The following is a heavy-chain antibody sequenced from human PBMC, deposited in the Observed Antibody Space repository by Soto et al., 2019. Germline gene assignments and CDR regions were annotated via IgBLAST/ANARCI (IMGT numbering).Heavy chain of an antibody. CDR1: GGTFSNDI. V-gene: IGHV1-69*04. CDR3: VRDSPIGSTYSGYDGIDY. CDR2: IIPLLDIT. Sequence: SVKVSCKASGGTFSNDIITWVRQAPGQGLEWMGSIIPLLDITNYAQKFQGRVTITADKSTSTAYMELNSLRSEDTAVYYCVRDSPIGSTYSGYDGIDYWGQGTLVTVSS. D-gene: IGHD5-12*01. J-gene: IGHJ4*02.